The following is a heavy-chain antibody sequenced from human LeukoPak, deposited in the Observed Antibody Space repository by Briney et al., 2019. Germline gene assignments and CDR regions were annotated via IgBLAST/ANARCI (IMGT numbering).Heavy chain of an antibody. V-gene: IGHV3-64*01. Sequence: GGSLRLSCAASGFTFSSYAMHWVRQAPGKGLEYVSAISSNGGSTYYANSVKGRFTISRDNSKNTLYLQMGSLRAEDMAVYYCARDMAPGATEVYYYMDVWDKGTTVTVSS. CDR2: ISSNGGST. J-gene: IGHJ6*03. D-gene: IGHD1-26*01. CDR3: ARDMAPGATEVYYYMDV. CDR1: GFTFSSYA.